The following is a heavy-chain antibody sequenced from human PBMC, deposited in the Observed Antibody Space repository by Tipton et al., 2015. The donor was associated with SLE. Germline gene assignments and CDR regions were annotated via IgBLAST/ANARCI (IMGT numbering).Heavy chain of an antibody. CDR2: ISPMSGTA. D-gene: IGHD3-10*01. Sequence: QSGPEVKKPGSSVKVSCKASGGTFSNYAISWVRQAPGQGLEWMGGISPMSGTANYAQKFQGRVTITADKSTSTVYMELSSLRSEDTAVFYCARHLREYHLTPPYGVDVWGQGTTVTVSS. V-gene: IGHV1-69*06. CDR3: ARHLREYHLTPPYGVDV. J-gene: IGHJ6*02. CDR1: GGTFSNYA.